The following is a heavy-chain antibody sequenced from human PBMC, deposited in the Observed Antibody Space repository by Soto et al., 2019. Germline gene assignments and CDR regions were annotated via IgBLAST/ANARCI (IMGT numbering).Heavy chain of an antibody. CDR2: ISGSGGST. J-gene: IGHJ2*01. D-gene: IGHD4-17*01. CDR3: AKHPSVTIPFYPPYWYFEP. Sequence: EVQLLESGGGLVQPGGSLRLSCAASGFTFSSYAMSWVRQAPGKGLEWVSAISGSGGSTYYADSVKGRFTISRDNSKNTLYLQMNSLRAEDTAVYYCAKHPSVTIPFYPPYWYFEPWGRGTLVTVSS. V-gene: IGHV3-23*01. CDR1: GFTFSSYA.